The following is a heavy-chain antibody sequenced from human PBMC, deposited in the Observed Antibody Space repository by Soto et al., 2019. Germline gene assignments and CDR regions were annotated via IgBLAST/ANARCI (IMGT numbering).Heavy chain of an antibody. D-gene: IGHD3-3*01. CDR1: GFTFDDYA. V-gene: IGHV3-23*01. Sequence: GGSLRLSCAASGFTFDDYAMHWVRQAPGKGLEWVSVIRGSGDVTYYADSVQGRFAISRDNSKNTLYLQMNSLRDEDTAIYYCAKHGGPSYSYYMDVWGKGTTVTVSS. CDR3: AKHGGPSYSYYMDV. J-gene: IGHJ6*03. CDR2: IRGSGDVT.